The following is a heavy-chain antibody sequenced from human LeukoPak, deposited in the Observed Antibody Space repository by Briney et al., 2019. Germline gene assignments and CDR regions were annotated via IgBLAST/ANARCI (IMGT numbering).Heavy chain of an antibody. CDR3: ARARPSMWTDY. Sequence: PGGSLRLSCAASGFTFSSYAMHWVRQAPGKGLEWVTVISYDGSNKYYADSVKGRFTISRDSSKNTLYLQMNSLRPEDTAVYYCARARPSMWTDYWGQGTLVTVSS. J-gene: IGHJ4*02. D-gene: IGHD2-21*01. CDR2: ISYDGSNK. V-gene: IGHV3-30*04. CDR1: GFTFSSYA.